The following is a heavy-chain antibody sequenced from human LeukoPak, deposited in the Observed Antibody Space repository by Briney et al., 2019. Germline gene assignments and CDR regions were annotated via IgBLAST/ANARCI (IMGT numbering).Heavy chain of an antibody. CDR3: ARDPVSSGWYGTLNGGRYYYYMDV. CDR2: IIPIFGTA. V-gene: IGHV1-69*13. CDR1: GGTFSSYA. D-gene: IGHD6-19*01. J-gene: IGHJ6*03. Sequence: SVKVSCKASGGTFSSYAISWVRQAPGQGLEWMGGIIPIFGTANYAQKFQGRVTITADESTSTAYMELSSLRSEDTAVYYCARDPVSSGWYGTLNGGRYYYYMDVWGKGTTVTISS.